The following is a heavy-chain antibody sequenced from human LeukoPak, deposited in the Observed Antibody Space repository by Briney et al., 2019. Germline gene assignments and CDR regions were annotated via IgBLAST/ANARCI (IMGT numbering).Heavy chain of an antibody. CDR3: ARDSTVTTEGFDY. Sequence: PSETLSLTCAVYGGSFSGYYWSWIRQPPGKGLEWIGEINHSGSTNYNPSLKSRVTISVDTSKNQFSLKLSSVTAADTAVCYCARDSTVTTEGFDYWGQGTLVIVSS. V-gene: IGHV4-34*01. D-gene: IGHD4-17*01. J-gene: IGHJ4*02. CDR1: GGSFSGYY. CDR2: INHSGST.